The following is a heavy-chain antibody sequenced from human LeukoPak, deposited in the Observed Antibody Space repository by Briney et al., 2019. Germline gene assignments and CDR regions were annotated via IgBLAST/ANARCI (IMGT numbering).Heavy chain of an antibody. J-gene: IGHJ6*03. CDR2: IYYSGDT. D-gene: IGHD3-3*01. V-gene: IGHV4-39*07. CDR3: ARAHPYYDFWSGYSPQNYYYYYMDV. CDR1: GGSISSSSYY. Sequence: SETLSLTCTVSGGSISSSSYYWGWIRQSPGGGLDWIGYIYYSGDTAYNPSLKSRVTISVDTSKNQFSLKLSSVTAADTAVYYCARAHPYYDFWSGYSPQNYYYYYMDVWGQGTLVTVSS.